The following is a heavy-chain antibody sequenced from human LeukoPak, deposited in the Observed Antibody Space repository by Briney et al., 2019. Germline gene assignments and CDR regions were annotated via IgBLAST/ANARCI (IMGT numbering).Heavy chain of an antibody. CDR1: GGSISSSSYY. CDR2: IYYSGST. CDR3: ARQGRNVLRFLEWLLPIFDY. J-gene: IGHJ4*02. V-gene: IGHV4-39*01. Sequence: NASETLSLTCTVSGGSISSSSYYWGWIRQPPGKGLEWIGSIYYSGSTYYNPSLKSRVTISVDTSKNQFSLKLSSVTAADTAVYYCARQGRNVLRFLEWLLPIFDYWGQGTLVTVSS. D-gene: IGHD3-3*01.